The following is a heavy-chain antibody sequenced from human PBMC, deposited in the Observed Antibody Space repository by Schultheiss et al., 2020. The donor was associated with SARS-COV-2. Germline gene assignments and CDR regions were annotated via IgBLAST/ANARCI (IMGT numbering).Heavy chain of an antibody. V-gene: IGHV3-48*01. Sequence: GGSLRLSCAASGFTFSSYSMNWVRQAPGKGLEWVSYISSSSSTIYYADSVKGRFTISRDNSKNTLYLQMNSLKLEDTAVYYCARAAVLGRSIWGYWGQGTLVTVSS. D-gene: IGHD2-2*01. J-gene: IGHJ4*02. CDR3: ARAAVLGRSIWGY. CDR2: ISSSSSTI. CDR1: GFTFSSYS.